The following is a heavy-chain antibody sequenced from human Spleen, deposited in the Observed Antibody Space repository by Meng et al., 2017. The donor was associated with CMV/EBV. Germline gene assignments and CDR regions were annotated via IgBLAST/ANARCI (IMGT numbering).Heavy chain of an antibody. J-gene: IGHJ4*02. Sequence: GGSLRLSSVGSGVSVQSNYLSWVRQAPGKGLEWVSVLYSGGGAYYADSLRGRFTIFRDSSKNTLYLQMNSLRAEDTAVYYCATASGDYSDSSGFPNWGQGTRVTVSS. CDR3: ATASGDYSDSSGFPN. CDR2: LYSGGGA. D-gene: IGHD3-22*01. V-gene: IGHV3-66*02. CDR1: GVSVQSNY.